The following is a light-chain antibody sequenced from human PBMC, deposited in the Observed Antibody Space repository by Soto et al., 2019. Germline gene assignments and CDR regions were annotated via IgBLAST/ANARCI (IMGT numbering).Light chain of an antibody. J-gene: IGLJ1*01. CDR3: QSFGSSPSGYV. CDR1: SSNIGAGYD. CDR2: GNS. V-gene: IGLV1-40*01. Sequence: QSVLTQPPSVSGAPGQRVTISCTGSSSNIGAGYDVHWYQQVPGTAPKLLIYGNSNRPSGVPDRFSGSKSGTSASLAITGLQAEDEADYYCQSFGSSPSGYVFGTGTKVT.